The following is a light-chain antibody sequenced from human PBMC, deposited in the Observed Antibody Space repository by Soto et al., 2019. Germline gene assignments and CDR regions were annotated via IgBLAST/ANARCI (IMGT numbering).Light chain of an antibody. CDR2: LNSDGSH. V-gene: IGLV4-69*01. J-gene: IGLJ3*02. Sequence: QLVLTQSPSASASLVASVKLTCTLSSGHSSYAIAWHQQQPEKGPRYLMKLNSDGSHSKGDGIPDRFSGSNSGAERYLIISSLQSEDEADYYCQTWGTGIRVFGGGTKLTVL. CDR1: SGHSSYA. CDR3: QTWGTGIRV.